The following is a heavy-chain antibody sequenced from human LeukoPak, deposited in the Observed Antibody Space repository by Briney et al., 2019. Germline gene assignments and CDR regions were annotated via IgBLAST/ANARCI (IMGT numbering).Heavy chain of an antibody. V-gene: IGHV4-34*01. CDR2: INHSGST. J-gene: IGHJ1*01. CDR3: ATSLLYYYGSGSYSLEYFQH. D-gene: IGHD3-10*01. Sequence: SETLSLTCAVYVGSFSGCYWSWIRQPPGKGLEWIGEINHSGSTNYNPSLKSRVTISVDTSKNQFSLKLSSVTAADTAVYYCATSLLYYYGSGSYSLEYFQHWGQGTLVTVSS. CDR1: VGSFSGCY.